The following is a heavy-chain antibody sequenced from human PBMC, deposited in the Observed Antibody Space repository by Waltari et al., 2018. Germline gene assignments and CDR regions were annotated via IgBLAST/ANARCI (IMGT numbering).Heavy chain of an antibody. Sequence: QVHLVQSGAAVKKPGASVRASCNTAGSTFSVHSLHWVRQAPGQGLEWRGWINPKSGATNPAQKFKGRVTLTRDTSTSTVYMELRGLTSDDTAIFYCARDLFPNFWSGYGFDIWGQGTKVTVSS. CDR2: INPKSGAT. CDR3: ARDLFPNFWSGYGFDI. CDR1: GSTFSVHS. V-gene: IGHV1-2*02. J-gene: IGHJ3*02. D-gene: IGHD3-3*01.